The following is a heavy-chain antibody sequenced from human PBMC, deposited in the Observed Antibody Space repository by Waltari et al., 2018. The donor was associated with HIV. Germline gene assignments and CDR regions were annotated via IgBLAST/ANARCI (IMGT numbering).Heavy chain of an antibody. CDR3: ARPRVYYDSSGYWYY. CDR1: GFTFSDYG. D-gene: IGHD3-22*01. J-gene: IGHJ4*02. V-gene: IGHV3-23*01. CDR2: STGSTDDT. Sequence: EVQLLESGGGLVQPGGSLRLSCVGSGFTFSDYGMSWVRRAPGKGLEWVSGSTGSTDDTYYADSVKGRFTISRDNSNNMLYLQMKGVRVEDTAVYYCARPRVYYDSSGYWYYWGQGALVTVSS.